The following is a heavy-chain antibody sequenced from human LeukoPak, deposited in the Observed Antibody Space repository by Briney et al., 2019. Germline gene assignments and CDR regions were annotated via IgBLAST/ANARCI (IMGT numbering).Heavy chain of an antibody. CDR2: ISSGSSRI. CDR3: ARAQVELNQIFDY. J-gene: IGHJ4*02. CDR1: GFXFSSFG. D-gene: IGHD1-1*01. Sequence: GGSLRLSCAGSGFXFSSFGMNWVRQAPGKGVEWLSLISSGSSRIHYADSVQGRFTISRDDAKDSLYLQMNSLRDEDTAAYYCARAQVELNQIFDYWGQGTPVTVSS. V-gene: IGHV3-48*02.